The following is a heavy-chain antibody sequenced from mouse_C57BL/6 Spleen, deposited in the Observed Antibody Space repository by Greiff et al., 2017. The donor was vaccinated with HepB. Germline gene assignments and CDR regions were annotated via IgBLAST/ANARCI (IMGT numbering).Heavy chain of an antibody. CDR2: IYPGSGST. CDR3: ARIYDGYSAWFAY. CDR1: GYTFTSYW. V-gene: IGHV1-55*01. J-gene: IGHJ3*01. D-gene: IGHD2-3*01. Sequence: QVQLQQPGAELVKPGASVKMSCKASGYTFTSYWITWVKQRPGQGLEWIGDIYPGSGSTNYNEKFKSKATLTVDTSSSTAYMQLSSLTSADSAVYYCARIYDGYSAWFAYWGQGTLVTVSA.